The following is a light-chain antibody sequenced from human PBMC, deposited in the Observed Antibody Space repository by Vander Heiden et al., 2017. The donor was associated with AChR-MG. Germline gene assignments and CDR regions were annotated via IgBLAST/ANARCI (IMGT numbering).Light chain of an antibody. V-gene: IGKV3-20*01. CDR2: GAS. J-gene: IGKJ4*01. CDR1: QSVSSSY. CDR3: QQYGSSLLLT. Sequence: DIVLTQSPGTLSLSPGERATLSCMASQSVSSSYLARYPQKPGPAPRLLIYGASSRATGIPDRFSGSGSGTDFTLTISRLEPEDFAVYYCQQYGSSLLLTFGGGTKVEIK.